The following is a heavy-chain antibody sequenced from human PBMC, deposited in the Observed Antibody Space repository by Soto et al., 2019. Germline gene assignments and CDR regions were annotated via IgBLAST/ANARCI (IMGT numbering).Heavy chain of an antibody. CDR1: GFTFSNYA. CDR2: ISDDASNK. V-gene: IGHV3-30-3*01. J-gene: IGHJ6*02. Sequence: QVLLVESGGGVVQPGRSLRLTCVASGFTFSNYAMHWVRQAPGKGLEWVAVISDDASNKYYADSVKGRFTISRDISKNTLFLQMNSLRGEDTAVYYCARGAMDNYGMDVWGQGTTVTVSS. D-gene: IGHD1-26*01. CDR3: ARGAMDNYGMDV.